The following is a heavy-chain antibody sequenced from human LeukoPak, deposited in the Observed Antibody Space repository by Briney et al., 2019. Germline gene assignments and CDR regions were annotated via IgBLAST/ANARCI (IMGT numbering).Heavy chain of an antibody. CDR3: ARDNEQANDY. D-gene: IGHD2-8*01. Sequence: ASVKVSCKASGYTFTGYYLHWVRQAPGQGLEWMGWINPNSGATTSAQKFQGRVTLTRDTSISTVYMELSRLTSDDTAIYYCARDNEQANDYWGQGTLVTVSS. V-gene: IGHV1-2*02. CDR1: GYTFTGYY. CDR2: INPNSGAT. J-gene: IGHJ4*02.